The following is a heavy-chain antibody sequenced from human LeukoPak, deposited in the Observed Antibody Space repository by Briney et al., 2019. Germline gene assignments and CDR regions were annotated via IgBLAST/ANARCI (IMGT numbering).Heavy chain of an antibody. CDR3: ARGQYGDPLYYYMDV. J-gene: IGHJ6*03. V-gene: IGHV3-23*01. CDR2: ISGSGSNT. CDR1: GVTFRNYA. D-gene: IGHD4-17*01. Sequence: GGSLRLSCAVSGVTFRNYAFSWVRQAPGKGLEWVSIISGSGSNTHYADSVKGRFTISRDNAKNSLYLQMNSLRAEDTAVYYCARGQYGDPLYYYMDVWGKGTTVTVSS.